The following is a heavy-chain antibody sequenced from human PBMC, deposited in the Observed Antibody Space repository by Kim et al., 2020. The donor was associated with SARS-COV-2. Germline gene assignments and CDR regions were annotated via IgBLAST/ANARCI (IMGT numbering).Heavy chain of an antibody. Sequence: SETLSLTCTVSGGSISSSSYYWGWLRQPPGKGLEWFGSIYYSGSTYYHPPLKSRVTISVDTSKNQFSLKLRSVTAADTAVYYCARLDYYYDSSGYYFDYWGQGTLVTVSS. V-gene: IGHV4-39*01. CDR3: ARLDYYYDSSGYYFDY. CDR1: GGSISSSSYY. J-gene: IGHJ4*02. CDR2: IYYSGST. D-gene: IGHD3-22*01.